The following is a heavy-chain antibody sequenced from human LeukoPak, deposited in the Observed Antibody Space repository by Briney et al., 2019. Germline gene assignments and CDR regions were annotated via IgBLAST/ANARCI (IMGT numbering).Heavy chain of an antibody. CDR3: ARGHCSGTSCYGLRPAYYYGMDV. CDR1: GGSFSGYY. D-gene: IGHD2-2*01. V-gene: IGHV4-34*01. CDR2: INHSGST. Sequence: PSETLSLTCAVYGGSFSGYYWSWIRQPPGKGLEWIGEINHSGSTNYNPSLKSRVTISVDTSKNQFSLKLSSVTAADTAVYYCARGHCSGTSCYGLRPAYYYGMDVWGKGTTVTVSS. J-gene: IGHJ6*04.